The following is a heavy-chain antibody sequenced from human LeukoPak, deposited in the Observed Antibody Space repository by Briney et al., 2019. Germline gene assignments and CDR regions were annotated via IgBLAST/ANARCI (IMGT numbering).Heavy chain of an antibody. CDR1: GFTFGDYG. J-gene: IGHJ4*02. CDR3: AGSGWSEESDY. V-gene: IGHV3-7*01. CDR2: IKQDGSEK. Sequence: GGSLRLSCAASGFTFGDYGMNWVRQVPGKGLEWVANIKQDGSEKYYVDSAKGRFTISRDNAKNPLYLQMNSLRAEDTAVYYCAGSGWSEESDYWGQGTLVTVSP. D-gene: IGHD6-19*01.